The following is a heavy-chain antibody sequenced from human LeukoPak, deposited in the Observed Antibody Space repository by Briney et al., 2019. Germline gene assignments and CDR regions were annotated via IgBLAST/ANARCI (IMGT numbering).Heavy chain of an antibody. V-gene: IGHV1-2*02. CDR3: ARGLRIINGLDV. J-gene: IGHJ6*02. Sequence: ASVKVSCKASGYTLRDYYIYWVRQAPAQGLEWLGWLNPHSGGTNYAQKFQGRVTLTSDTSISTAYMELSLLTSDDTAIYYCARGLRIINGLDVWGQGTTVIVSS. CDR1: GYTLRDYY. D-gene: IGHD2-15*01. CDR2: LNPHSGGT.